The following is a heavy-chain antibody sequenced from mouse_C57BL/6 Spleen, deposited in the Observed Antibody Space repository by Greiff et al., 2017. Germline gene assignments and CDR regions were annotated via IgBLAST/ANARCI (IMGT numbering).Heavy chain of an antibody. J-gene: IGHJ2*01. D-gene: IGHD2-5*01. Sequence: VQLQQSGPELVKPGASVKIPCKASGYTFTDYNMDWVKQSHGKSLEWIGDINPNNGGTIYNQKFKGKATLTVDKSSSTAYMELRSLTSEDTAVYYCARGGTFYYSKYGDFDYWGQGTTLTVSS. CDR1: GYTFTDYN. V-gene: IGHV1-18*01. CDR2: INPNNGGT. CDR3: ARGGTFYYSKYGDFDY.